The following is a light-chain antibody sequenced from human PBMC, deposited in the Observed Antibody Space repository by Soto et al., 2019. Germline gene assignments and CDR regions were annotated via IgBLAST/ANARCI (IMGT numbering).Light chain of an antibody. J-gene: IGKJ2*01. CDR3: QVFGSSPRYT. Sequence: EIVLTQSPGTLSLSPGERATLSCRTSESVTSTYLAWYQQKPGQPPRLLIYAASSRATGIPDRFSGSGSGTDFTLTISRLEPEDFAVYYCQVFGSSPRYTFGRGTKLEIK. CDR1: ESVTSTY. CDR2: AAS. V-gene: IGKV3-20*01.